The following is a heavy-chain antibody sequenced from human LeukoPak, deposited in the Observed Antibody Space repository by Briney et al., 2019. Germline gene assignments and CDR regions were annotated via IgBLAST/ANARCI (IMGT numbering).Heavy chain of an antibody. CDR2: VDGGGGGT. CDR1: GFTLSSYA. Sequence: AGGSLRLSCAASGFTLSSYAMTWVRQAPGRGLEWVSSVDGGGGGTYYADSVKGRFTISRDNSKNTLYLQMNSLRAEDTAVYYCASRGIAAAGRNFDYWGQGTLVTVSS. CDR3: ASRGIAAAGRNFDY. D-gene: IGHD6-13*01. J-gene: IGHJ4*02. V-gene: IGHV3-23*01.